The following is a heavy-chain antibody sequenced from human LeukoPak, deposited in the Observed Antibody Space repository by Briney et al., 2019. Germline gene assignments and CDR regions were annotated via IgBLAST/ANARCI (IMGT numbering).Heavy chain of an antibody. CDR1: GFTFSSYA. V-gene: IGHV3-30*04. CDR3: ARALNPDFNTRGPLGY. Sequence: PGGSLRLSCVASGFTFSSYAMHWVRQVPGKGPKWVAVISYDGSNKYYVDSVKGRFTISRDNSKNTLYVQMNSLRAEDAAVYYCARALNPDFNTRGPLGYWGQGTLVTVSS. CDR2: ISYDGSNK. D-gene: IGHD1-14*01. J-gene: IGHJ4*02.